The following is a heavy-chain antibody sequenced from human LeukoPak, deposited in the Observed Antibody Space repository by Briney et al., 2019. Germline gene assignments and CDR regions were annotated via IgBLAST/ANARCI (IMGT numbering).Heavy chain of an antibody. Sequence: ASVKVSCKASGYTFTSYGIGWVRQAPGQGLEWMGWISAYNGNTNYAQKLQGRVTMTTDTSTSTAYMELRSLRAEDTAVYYCAKDIGYTYGHGFDYWGQGILVTVSS. J-gene: IGHJ4*02. V-gene: IGHV1-18*01. CDR1: GYTFTSYG. D-gene: IGHD5-18*01. CDR3: AKDIGYTYGHGFDY. CDR2: ISAYNGNT.